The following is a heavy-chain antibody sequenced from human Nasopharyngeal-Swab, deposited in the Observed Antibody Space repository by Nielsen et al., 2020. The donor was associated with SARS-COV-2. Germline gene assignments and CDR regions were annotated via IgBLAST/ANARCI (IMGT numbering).Heavy chain of an antibody. CDR1: GYTFTGYY. V-gene: IGHV1-2*06. J-gene: IGHJ4*02. CDR2: INPSSGGT. Sequence: ASVKVSCKASGYTFTGYYMHWVRQAPGQGLEWMGRINPSSGGTNYAQKFQGRVTMTRDTSISTAYMELSRLRSDDTAVYYCAREEYSSSGDGGCHYWGQGTLVTVSS. D-gene: IGHD6-6*01. CDR3: AREEYSSSGDGGCHY.